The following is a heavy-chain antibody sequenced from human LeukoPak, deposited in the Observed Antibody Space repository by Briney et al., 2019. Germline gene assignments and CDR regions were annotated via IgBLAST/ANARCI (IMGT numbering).Heavy chain of an antibody. CDR1: GFTFSSYG. D-gene: IGHD5-12*01. Sequence: GGSLRLSCAASGFTFSSYGMYWVRQAPGKGLEWVAFIRYDGSNKYYADSVKGRFTISRDNSKNTLYLQMKSLRAEDTAVYYCAKGGGYEAQYYYYYLDVWGKGTTVTIPS. V-gene: IGHV3-30*02. CDR2: IRYDGSNK. J-gene: IGHJ6*03. CDR3: AKGGGYEAQYYYYYLDV.